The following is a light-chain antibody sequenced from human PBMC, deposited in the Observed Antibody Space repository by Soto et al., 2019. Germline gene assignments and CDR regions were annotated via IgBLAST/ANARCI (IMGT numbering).Light chain of an antibody. V-gene: IGKV3-15*01. CDR1: QSVNRN. CDR2: AAS. CDR3: QQDNNWWT. Sequence: EIVMTQSPATLSVSPGERATLSCRASQSVNRNLAWYQQKPGQAPRLLIYAASTRATGIPARFSGSGSETEFTLTISSLQSEDFAIYYCQQDNNWWTFGQGNKVEI. J-gene: IGKJ1*01.